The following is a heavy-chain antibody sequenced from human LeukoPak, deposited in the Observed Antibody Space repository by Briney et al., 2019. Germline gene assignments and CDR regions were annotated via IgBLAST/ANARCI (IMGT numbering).Heavy chain of an antibody. CDR1: GDSVSSNSAT. CDR3: ARALGVTFDY. Sequence: SQTLSLTCAISGDSVSSNSATWNWIRQSPSRGLEWLGRTYYRSKWSYDYAASVKSRITINPDISKNQFSLQLNSVTPEDTAVYFCARALGVTFDYWGQGTLVTVSS. D-gene: IGHD3-10*01. V-gene: IGHV6-1*01. J-gene: IGHJ4*02. CDR2: TYYRSKWSY.